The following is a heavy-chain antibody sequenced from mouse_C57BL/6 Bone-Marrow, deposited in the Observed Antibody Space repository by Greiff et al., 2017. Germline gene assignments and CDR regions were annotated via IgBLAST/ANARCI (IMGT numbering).Heavy chain of an antibody. D-gene: IGHD1-1*01. V-gene: IGHV1-55*01. Sequence: QVHVKQPGAELVKPGASVKMSCKASGSTFTSYWITWVKQRPGQGLEWIGDIYPGSGSTNYNEKFKSKATLTVDTSSSTAYMQLSSLTSEDSAVYYCAREILRCGYYFDYWCQGTTLTVSS. CDR3: AREILRCGYYFDY. CDR1: GSTFTSYW. J-gene: IGHJ2*01. CDR2: IYPGSGST.